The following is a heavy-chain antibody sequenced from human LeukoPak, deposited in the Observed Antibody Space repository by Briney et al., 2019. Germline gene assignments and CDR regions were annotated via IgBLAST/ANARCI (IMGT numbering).Heavy chain of an antibody. J-gene: IGHJ6*03. CDR3: ARTGTTAYYYYYYMDV. V-gene: IGHV1-2*02. CDR1: GYTYTGYY. Sequence: GSSVKVSCKASGYTYTGYYMHWVRKAPGQGLEWMGWNNPNSGGTNYAQKFHGRVTMTRDTSISTADMELSRLRSDDTAVYYCARTGTTAYYYYYYMDVWGKGTTVTISS. CDR2: NNPNSGGT. D-gene: IGHD1-1*01.